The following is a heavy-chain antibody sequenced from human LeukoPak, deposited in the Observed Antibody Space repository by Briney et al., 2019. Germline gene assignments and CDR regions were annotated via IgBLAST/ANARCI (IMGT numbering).Heavy chain of an antibody. V-gene: IGHV4-39*07. Sequence: SETLSLTCTVSGGSNSSSSYYWGWIRQPPGKGLEWIGSIYYSGSTYYNPSLKSRATISVDTSKNPFSLKLSSVTAADTAVYYCARETAVAGTFSYYMDVWGKGTTVTVSS. J-gene: IGHJ6*03. CDR3: ARETAVAGTFSYYMDV. D-gene: IGHD6-19*01. CDR2: IYYSGST. CDR1: GGSNSSSSYY.